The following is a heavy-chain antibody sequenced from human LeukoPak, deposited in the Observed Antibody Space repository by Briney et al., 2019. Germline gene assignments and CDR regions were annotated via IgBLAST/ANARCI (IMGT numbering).Heavy chain of an antibody. J-gene: IGHJ3*02. CDR1: GSSFTSYW. CDR2: IYPGDSDT. D-gene: IGHD3-22*01. V-gene: IGHV5-51*01. CDR3: ARPYYYDSSGYEGGAFDI. Sequence: GESLKISCKGSGSSFTSYWIGWVRQLPGKGLEWMGIIYPGDSDTRYSPSFQGQVTISADKSISTAYLQWSSLKASDAAMYYCARPYYYDSSGYEGGAFDIWGQGTMVTVSS.